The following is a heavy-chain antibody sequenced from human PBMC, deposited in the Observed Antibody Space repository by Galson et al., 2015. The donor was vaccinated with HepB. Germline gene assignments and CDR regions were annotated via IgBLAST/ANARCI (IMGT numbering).Heavy chain of an antibody. D-gene: IGHD2-21*02. V-gene: IGHV2-5*01. J-gene: IGHJ4*02. CDR2: IYWNDDK. CDR3: AHSFLLLSPDYFDY. CDR1: GFSLSTSGVG. Sequence: PALVKPTQTLTLTCTFSGFSLSTSGVGVGWIRQPPGKALEWLALIYWNDDKRYSPSLKSRLTITKDTSKNQVVLTMTNMDPVDTATYYCAHSFLLLSPDYFDYWGQGTLVAVSS.